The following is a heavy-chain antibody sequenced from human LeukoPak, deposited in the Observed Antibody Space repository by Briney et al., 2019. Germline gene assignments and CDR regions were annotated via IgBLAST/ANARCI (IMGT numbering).Heavy chain of an antibody. V-gene: IGHV4-59*01. CDR2: IYYSGST. Sequence: SETLSLTCTVSGGSISSYYWSWIRQPPGKGLEWIGYIYYSGSTNYNPSLKRRVTISVDTSKNQFSLKLSSVTAAETAVYYCARDGGYSGYDFVSLDYWGQGTLVTVSS. CDR3: ARDGGYSGYDFVSLDY. CDR1: GGSISSYY. D-gene: IGHD5-12*01. J-gene: IGHJ4*02.